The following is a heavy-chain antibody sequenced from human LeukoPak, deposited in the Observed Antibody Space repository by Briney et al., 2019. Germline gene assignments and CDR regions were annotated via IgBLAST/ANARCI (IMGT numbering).Heavy chain of an antibody. V-gene: IGHV3-23*01. CDR3: ASHAQIVVVPAAIGDWFDP. CDR2: ISGSGGST. CDR1: GFTFSSYA. D-gene: IGHD2-2*01. Sequence: GGSLRLSCAASGFTFSSYAMSWVRQAPGEGLEWVSAISGSGGSTYYADSVKGRFTISRDNSKNTLYLQMNSLRAEDTAVYYCASHAQIVVVPAAIGDWFDPWGQGTLVTVSS. J-gene: IGHJ5*02.